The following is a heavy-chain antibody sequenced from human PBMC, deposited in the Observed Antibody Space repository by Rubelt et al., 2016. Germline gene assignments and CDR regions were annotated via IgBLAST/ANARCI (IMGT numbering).Heavy chain of an antibody. CDR1: GGSISSSRHY. CDR3: ARDGADYGDYDFAY. J-gene: IGHJ4*02. CDR2: VFYSGST. D-gene: IGHD4-17*01. V-gene: IGHV4-39*07. Sequence: QLLLQETGPGLVKPSETLSLTCTVSGGSISSSRHYWGWIRQSPGKGLEWIGTVFYSGSTYYNPPLRSRVTMSVDTSKNQLPLQVRSVTAADTAVYYCARDGADYGDYDFAYWGQGTLVTVSS.